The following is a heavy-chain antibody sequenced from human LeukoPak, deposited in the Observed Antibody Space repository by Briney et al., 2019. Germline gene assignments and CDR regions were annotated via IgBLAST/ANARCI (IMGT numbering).Heavy chain of an antibody. CDR3: ARDRERKYSYGGFDY. V-gene: IGHV4-39*07. Sequence: PSETLSLTCTVSGGSISSSSYYWGWIRQPPGKGLEWIGSIYYSGSTYYNPSLKSRVTISVDTSKNQFSLKLSSVTAADTAVYYCARDRERKYSYGGFDYWGQGTLVTVSS. CDR1: GGSISSSSYY. CDR2: IYYSGST. D-gene: IGHD5-18*01. J-gene: IGHJ4*02.